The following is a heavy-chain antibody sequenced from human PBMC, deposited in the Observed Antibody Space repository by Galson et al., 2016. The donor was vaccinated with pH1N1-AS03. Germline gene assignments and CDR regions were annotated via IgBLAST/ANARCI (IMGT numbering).Heavy chain of an antibody. J-gene: IGHJ4*02. V-gene: IGHV3-7*03. CDR1: GLEFSYFW. CDR3: ARGEMIGDDS. D-gene: IGHD3-16*01. CDR2: IKQDGSET. Sequence: SLRLSCAASGLEFSYFWMTWVRQAPGKGPEWVANIKQDGSETHYVDSVKGRFTISRDNAKNSLYLQSKSLRVEDTAMYYCARGEMIGDDSWGQGTLVTVSS.